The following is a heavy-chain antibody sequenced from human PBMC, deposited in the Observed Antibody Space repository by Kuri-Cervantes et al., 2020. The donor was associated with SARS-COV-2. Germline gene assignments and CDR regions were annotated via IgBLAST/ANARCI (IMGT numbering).Heavy chain of an antibody. J-gene: IGHJ5*02. CDR3: ARGGKGFGNCSGGSCYQNWFDP. CDR1: GYTFTSYA. D-gene: IGHD2-15*01. Sequence: ASVKVSCKASGYTFTSYAMHWVRQAPGQRLEWMGWINAGNGNTKYSQKFQGRVTITRDTSASTAYMELSSLRSEDTAVYYCARGGKGFGNCSGGSCYQNWFDPWGQGTLVTVSS. CDR2: INAGNGNT. V-gene: IGHV1-3*01.